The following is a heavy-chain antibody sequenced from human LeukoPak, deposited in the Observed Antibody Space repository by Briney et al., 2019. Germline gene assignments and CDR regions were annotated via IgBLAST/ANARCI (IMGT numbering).Heavy chain of an antibody. CDR2: IKQDGSEK. V-gene: IGHV3-7*01. J-gene: IGHJ4*02. Sequence: GGSLRLSCAASGFTFSSYWMSWVRQAPGKGLEWVANIKQDGSEKYYVDSVKGRFTISRDNAKNSLYLQMNSLRAEDTAVYYCARDLDSSNWLVDYWGQGTLVTVSS. D-gene: IGHD6-13*01. CDR3: ARDLDSSNWLVDY. CDR1: GFTFSSYW.